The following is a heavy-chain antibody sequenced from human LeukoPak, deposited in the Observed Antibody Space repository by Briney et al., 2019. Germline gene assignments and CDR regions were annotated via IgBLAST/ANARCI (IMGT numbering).Heavy chain of an antibody. J-gene: IGHJ4*02. CDR1: GGSFSGYY. Sequence: SETLSLTCTVHGGSFSGYYWSWIRQPPGKGLEWIGEINHSGNTNYNPSLKSRVTISLDTSKNHFSLKLSSVTAADTAVYYCARHHYFGSVPGTYWGQGTLVTVS. D-gene: IGHD3-10*01. V-gene: IGHV4-34*01. CDR3: ARHHYFGSVPGTY. CDR2: INHSGNT.